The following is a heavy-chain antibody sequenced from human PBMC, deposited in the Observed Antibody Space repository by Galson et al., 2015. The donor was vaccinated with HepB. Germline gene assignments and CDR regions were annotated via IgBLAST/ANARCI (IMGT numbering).Heavy chain of an antibody. CDR1: GFSLSTSGMC. V-gene: IGHV2-70*11. J-gene: IGHJ3*02. CDR2: IDWDDDK. CDR3: ARINDSSGYIDAFDI. Sequence: PALVKPTQTLTLTCTFSGFSLSTSGMCVSWIRQPPGKALEWLARIDWDDDKYYSTSLKTRLTISKDTSKNQVVLTMTNMDPVDTATYYCARINDSSGYIDAFDIWGQGTMVTVSS. D-gene: IGHD3-22*01.